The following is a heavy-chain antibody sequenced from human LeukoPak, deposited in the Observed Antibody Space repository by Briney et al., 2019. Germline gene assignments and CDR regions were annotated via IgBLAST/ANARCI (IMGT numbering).Heavy chain of an antibody. J-gene: IGHJ4*02. D-gene: IGHD6-19*01. CDR1: GYTFISYA. V-gene: IGHV1-3*01. Sequence: ASVKVSCKASGYTFISYAMHWVRQAPGQRLEWMGWINAGNGNTKYSQKFQGRVTITRDTSASTAYMELSSLRSEDTAVYYCARARGHSSGWRGFDYWGQGTLVTVSS. CDR3: ARARGHSSGWRGFDY. CDR2: INAGNGNT.